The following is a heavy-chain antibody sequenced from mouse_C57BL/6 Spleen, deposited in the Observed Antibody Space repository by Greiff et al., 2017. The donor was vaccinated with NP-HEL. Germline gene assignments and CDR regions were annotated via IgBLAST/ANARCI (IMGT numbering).Heavy chain of an antibody. D-gene: IGHD1-1*02. CDR1: GYAFTNYL. CDR3: ARQGGYYAMDY. J-gene: IGHJ4*01. CDR2: INPGSGGT. V-gene: IGHV1-54*01. Sequence: VQLHQSGAELVRPGTSVKVSCKASGYAFTNYLIEWVKQRPGQGLEWIGVINPGSGGTNYNEKFKGKATLTADKSSSTAYMQLSSLTSEDSAVYFCARQGGYYAMDYWGQGTSVTVSS.